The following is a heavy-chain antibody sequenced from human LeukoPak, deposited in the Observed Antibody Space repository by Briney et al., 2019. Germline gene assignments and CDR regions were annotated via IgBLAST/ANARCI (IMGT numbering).Heavy chain of an antibody. CDR1: GFIFNSYA. CDR3: AKGAVAAAGSGFDS. CDR2: ISASGGIT. Sequence: GGSLRLSCAVSGFIFNSYAMSWVRQAPGKGLEWVSSISASGGITYHADSVKGRFTISRDNSKNTLHLQMNSLRADDTALYYCAKGAVAAAGSGFDSWGQGTLVTVSS. V-gene: IGHV3-23*01. J-gene: IGHJ4*02. D-gene: IGHD6-13*01.